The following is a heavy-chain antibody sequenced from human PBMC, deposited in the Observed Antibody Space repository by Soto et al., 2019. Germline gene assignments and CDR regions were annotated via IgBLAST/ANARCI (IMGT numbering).Heavy chain of an antibody. D-gene: IGHD3-22*01. CDR1: GFSFSHYA. V-gene: IGHV3-30-3*01. Sequence: QRQQVESGGGVVQPGRSLRLSCAASGFSFSHYAMHWVRQPPGKGLVWVALISYDGDNQYFTDSVRGRFTISRDNSKTTVYLEMNSLRLDDTATYYCVSPHSDSSNAFDLWGQGTLVTVSS. CDR3: VSPHSDSSNAFDL. CDR2: ISYDGDNQ. J-gene: IGHJ5*02.